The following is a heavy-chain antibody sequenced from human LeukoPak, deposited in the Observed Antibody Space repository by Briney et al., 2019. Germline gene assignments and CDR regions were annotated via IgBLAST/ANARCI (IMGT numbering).Heavy chain of an antibody. V-gene: IGHV3-30*19. CDR3: ARDLVLGVDYYYYMDV. J-gene: IGHJ6*03. CDR1: GFTFSSYG. Sequence: GGSLRLSCAASGFTFSSYGMHWVRQAPGKGLEWVAVISYDGSNKYYADSVKGRFTISRDNSKNTLYLQMNSLRAEDTAVYYCARDLVLGVDYYYYMDVWGKGTTVTVSS. CDR2: ISYDGSNK. D-gene: IGHD6-6*01.